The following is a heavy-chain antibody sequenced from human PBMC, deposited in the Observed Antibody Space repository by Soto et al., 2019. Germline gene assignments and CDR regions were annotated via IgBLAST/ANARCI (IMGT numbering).Heavy chain of an antibody. Sequence: GGSLRLSCAASGFTVWSYVMHWVRQAPGKGLEWVAVISYDGSNKYYADSGKGRFTISRDNSKNTLYLQMNSLRAEDTAVYYCAKDRGDKYSSRGGLQYYYGMDVWGQGTTVTVSS. J-gene: IGHJ6*02. CDR2: ISYDGSNK. D-gene: IGHD6-13*01. CDR1: GFTVWSYV. V-gene: IGHV3-30*18. CDR3: AKDRGDKYSSRGGLQYYYGMDV.